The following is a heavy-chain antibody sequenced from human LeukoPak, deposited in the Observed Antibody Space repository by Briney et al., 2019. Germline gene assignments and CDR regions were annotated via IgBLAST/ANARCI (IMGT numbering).Heavy chain of an antibody. Sequence: GRSLRLSCAASGFTFDDYAMHWVRQAPGKGLGWVSGISWNSGSIGYADSVKGRFTISRDNAKNSLYLQMNSLSAEDTAVYYCARDEGPSGGNPGGSWGQGTLVTVSS. J-gene: IGHJ5*02. CDR3: ARDEGPSGGNPGGS. V-gene: IGHV3-9*01. CDR2: ISWNSGSI. CDR1: GFTFDDYA. D-gene: IGHD4-23*01.